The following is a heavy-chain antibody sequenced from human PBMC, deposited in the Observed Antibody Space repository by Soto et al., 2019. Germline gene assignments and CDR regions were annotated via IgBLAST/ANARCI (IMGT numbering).Heavy chain of an antibody. CDR3: ARDILYTASWGMDV. D-gene: IGHD2-8*01. J-gene: IGHJ6*02. CDR1: GFTFSSYS. Sequence: EVQLVESGGGLVQPGGSLRLSCAASGFTFSSYSMNWVRQAPGKGLEWVSYISSSSSTIYYADSVKGRFTISRDNAKNSLYLQMKSLSDEDTAVYYCARDILYTASWGMDVWGQGTPVTVSS. V-gene: IGHV3-48*02. CDR2: ISSSSSTI.